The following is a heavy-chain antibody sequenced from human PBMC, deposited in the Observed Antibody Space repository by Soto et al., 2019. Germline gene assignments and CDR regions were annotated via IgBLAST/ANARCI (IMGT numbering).Heavy chain of an antibody. J-gene: IGHJ4*02. CDR1: GFTFTNFA. Sequence: VGSLRLSCAASGFTFTNFAMNWVRQAPGKGLEWVSVISGTGDTTYNADSVKGRFTISRDNSMNTAFLQMNSLRAEDTALYYCAKGYCSSTSCSFDYWGQGTLVTVSS. V-gene: IGHV3-23*01. CDR3: AKGYCSSTSCSFDY. CDR2: ISGTGDTT. D-gene: IGHD2-2*01.